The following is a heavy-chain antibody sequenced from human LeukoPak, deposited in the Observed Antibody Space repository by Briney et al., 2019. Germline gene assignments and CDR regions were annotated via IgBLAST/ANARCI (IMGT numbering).Heavy chain of an antibody. D-gene: IGHD3-9*01. CDR2: IRYDGSNK. CDR3: AKGYYFDILSGYSSLDS. V-gene: IGHV3-30*02. J-gene: IGHJ4*02. Sequence: PGGSLRLSCAGSGFIFNSLGMSWVRQAPGKGLEWVAFIRYDGSNKYYADSGKGRFTISRDDSKNTLYLQMNSLRAEDTAAYYCAKGYYFDILSGYSSLDSWGQGTLVTVSS. CDR1: GFIFNSLG.